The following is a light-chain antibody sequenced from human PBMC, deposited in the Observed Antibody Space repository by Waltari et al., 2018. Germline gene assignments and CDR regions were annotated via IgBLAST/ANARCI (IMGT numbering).Light chain of an antibody. Sequence: QSALTQPASVSGSPGQSITISCPGTATDVGCYNYVSWYQQHPGKAPKLIIFDVSSRPSGISNRFSGSKFGNTASLTISGVQPEDEADYYCCSFTSSSTWVFGGGTKLTVL. V-gene: IGLV2-14*03. J-gene: IGLJ3*02. CDR1: ATDVGCYNY. CDR3: CSFTSSSTWV. CDR2: DVS.